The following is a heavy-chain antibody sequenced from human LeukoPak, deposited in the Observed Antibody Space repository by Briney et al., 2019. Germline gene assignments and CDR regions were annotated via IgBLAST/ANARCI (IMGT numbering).Heavy chain of an antibody. J-gene: IGHJ3*02. CDR2: INPNSGGT. Sequence: ASVKVSCKASGYTFTSYYMHWVRQAPGQGLEWMGWINPNSGGTNYAQKFQGRVTMTRDTSISTAYMELSRLRSDDTAVYYCARDDSSGWPPDAFDIWGQGTKVTVSS. CDR1: GYTFTSYY. V-gene: IGHV1-2*02. D-gene: IGHD6-19*01. CDR3: ARDDSSGWPPDAFDI.